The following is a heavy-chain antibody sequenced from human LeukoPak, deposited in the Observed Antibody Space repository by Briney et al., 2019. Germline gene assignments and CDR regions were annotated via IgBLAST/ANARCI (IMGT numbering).Heavy chain of an antibody. CDR3: ARGFQVAATPTLESDAFDI. Sequence: GASVKVSCKASGYTFTSYDINWVRQATGQGLEWMGGIIPISATANYAQKFQGRVTITADKSTSTAYMELSSLRSEDTAVYYCARGFQVAATPTLESDAFDIWGQGTMVSVSS. D-gene: IGHD2-15*01. V-gene: IGHV1-69*06. J-gene: IGHJ3*02. CDR1: GYTFTSYD. CDR2: IIPISATA.